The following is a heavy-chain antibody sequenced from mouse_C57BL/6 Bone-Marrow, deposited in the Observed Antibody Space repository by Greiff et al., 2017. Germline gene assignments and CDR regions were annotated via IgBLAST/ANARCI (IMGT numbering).Heavy chain of an antibody. J-gene: IGHJ1*03. Sequence: QVQLQQPGAELVKPGASVKLSCKASGYTFTSYWMHWVKQRPGRGLEWIGRIDPNSGGTKYNEKFKSKATLTVDKPSSTAYMQLSSLTSEDSAVYYCVYYYGSSYVGWYFDVWGTGTTVTVSS. CDR2: IDPNSGGT. CDR1: GYTFTSYW. D-gene: IGHD1-1*01. CDR3: VYYYGSSYVGWYFDV. V-gene: IGHV1-72*01.